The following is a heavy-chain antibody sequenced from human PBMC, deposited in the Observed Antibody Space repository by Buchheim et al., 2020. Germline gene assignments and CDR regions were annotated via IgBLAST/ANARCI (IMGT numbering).Heavy chain of an antibody. CDR3: AKGADYYDSSGYYYYYYMDV. CDR2: ISGSGGST. CDR1: GFTFSSYA. J-gene: IGHJ6*03. D-gene: IGHD3-22*01. V-gene: IGHV3-23*01. Sequence: EVQLLESGGGLVQPGGSLRLSCAASGFTFSSYAMSWVRQAPGKGLEWVSAISGSGGSTYYADSVKGRSTISRDNSKNTLYPQMNSLRAEDTAVYYCAKGADYYDSSGYYYYYYMDVWGKGTT.